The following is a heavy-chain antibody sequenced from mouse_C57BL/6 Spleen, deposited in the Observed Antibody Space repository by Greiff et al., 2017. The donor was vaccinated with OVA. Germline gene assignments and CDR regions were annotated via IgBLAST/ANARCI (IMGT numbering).Heavy chain of an antibody. V-gene: IGHV1-78*01. CDR1: GYTFTDHT. CDR2: IYPRDGST. CDR3: ARDGGYYYGSSYDYAMDY. D-gene: IGHD1-1*01. Sequence: VQLQQSDAELVKPGASVKISCKVSGYTFTDHTIHWMKQRPEQGLEWIGYIYPRDGSTKYNEKFKGKATLTADKSSSTAYMQLKSLTSEDSAVYFCARDGGYYYGSSYDYAMDYWGQGTSVTVSS. J-gene: IGHJ4*01.